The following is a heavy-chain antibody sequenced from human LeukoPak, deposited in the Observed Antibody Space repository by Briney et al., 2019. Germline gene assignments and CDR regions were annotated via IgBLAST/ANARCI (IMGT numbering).Heavy chain of an antibody. D-gene: IGHD3/OR15-3a*01. J-gene: IGHJ4*02. Sequence: SETLSLTCTVSGVSISSSNSYWGWIRQPPGKGLEWIGSIYYSGNTYYNASLKSQVSISIDTSKNQFSLKLTSVTAADTAVYYCARQTGSGLYILPGGQGTLVTVSS. CDR3: ARQTGSGLYILP. CDR2: IYYSGNT. CDR1: GVSISSSNSY. V-gene: IGHV4-39*01.